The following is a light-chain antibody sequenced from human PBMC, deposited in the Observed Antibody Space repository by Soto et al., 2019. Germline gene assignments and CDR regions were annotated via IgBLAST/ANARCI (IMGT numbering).Light chain of an antibody. J-gene: IGKJ1*01. Sequence: DIQMTQSPSTLSGSVGDRVTITCRASQSISRLLAWYQQKPGKAPKVLIWDASSLQRGVPSRFSGSGSGTDFTLTISSLQPEDFATYYCQQSYSTPWTFGQGTKVDIK. CDR3: QQSYSTPWT. CDR2: DAS. CDR1: QSISRL. V-gene: IGKV1-39*01.